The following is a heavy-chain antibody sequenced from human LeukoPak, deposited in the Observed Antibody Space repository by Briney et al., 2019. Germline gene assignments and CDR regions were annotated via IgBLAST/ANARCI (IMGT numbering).Heavy chain of an antibody. Sequence: SETLSLTCAVYGGSFSGYYWSWIRQPPGKGLEWIGEINHSGSTNYNPSPKSRVTMSVDTSKNQFSLKLSSVTAADTAVYYCARVRGSYYGSGSYYNWGQGTLVTVSS. CDR1: GGSFSGYY. CDR3: ARVRGSYYGSGSYYN. CDR2: INHSGST. V-gene: IGHV4-34*01. D-gene: IGHD3-10*01. J-gene: IGHJ4*02.